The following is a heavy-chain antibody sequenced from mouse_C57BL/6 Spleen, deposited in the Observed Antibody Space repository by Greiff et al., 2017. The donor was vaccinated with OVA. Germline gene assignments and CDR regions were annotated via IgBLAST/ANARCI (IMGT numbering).Heavy chain of an antibody. D-gene: IGHD1-1*01. CDR2: IDPSDSET. V-gene: IGHV1-52*01. CDR1: GYTFPSYW. Sequence: QVQLQQPGAELVRPGSSVKLSCKASGYTFPSYWMHWVKQRPIQGLEWIGNIDPSDSETHYNQKFKDKATLTVDKSSSTAYMQLSSLTSEDSAVYYCARRDYGSTYFDYWGQGTTLTVSS. CDR3: ARRDYGSTYFDY. J-gene: IGHJ2*01.